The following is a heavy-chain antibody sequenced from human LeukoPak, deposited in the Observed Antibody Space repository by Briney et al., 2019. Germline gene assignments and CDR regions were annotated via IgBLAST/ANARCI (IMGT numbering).Heavy chain of an antibody. CDR1: GYTFTSYA. J-gene: IGHJ6*03. CDR3: ARDAYRSGYSYGFYYYYYMDV. V-gene: IGHV7-4-1*02. Sequence: ASVKVSCKASGYTFTSYAMNWVRQAPGQGGEWMGWINTNTGNATYAQGFTGRLVFSLDNSFSTAYLQISSLKADDTAVYYCARDAYRSGYSYGFYYYYYMDVWGKGTTVTVSS. D-gene: IGHD5-18*01. CDR2: INTNTGNA.